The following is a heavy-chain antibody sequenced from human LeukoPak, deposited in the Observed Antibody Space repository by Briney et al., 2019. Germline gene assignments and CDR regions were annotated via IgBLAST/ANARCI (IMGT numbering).Heavy chain of an antibody. Sequence: SETLSLTCVLSGYSISAGYFWGWIRPSPVKGLEWIGSVHHTGSDYYNPSLKSRVTISIDTSKNHFSLNLTSVTAADTAVFFCARVIVTATHVPDAFDLWGQGILVTVSS. CDR3: ARVIVTATHVPDAFDL. V-gene: IGHV4-38-2*01. D-gene: IGHD1-26*01. CDR1: GYSISAGYF. J-gene: IGHJ3*01. CDR2: VHHTGSD.